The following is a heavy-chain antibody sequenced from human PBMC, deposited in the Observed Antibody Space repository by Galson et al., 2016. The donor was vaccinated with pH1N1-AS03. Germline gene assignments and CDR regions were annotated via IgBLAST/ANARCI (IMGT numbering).Heavy chain of an antibody. V-gene: IGHV1-69*13. D-gene: IGHD2-15*01. J-gene: IGHJ6*02. CDR3: AGGLVVIASTLYGMDV. CDR1: GDTFSKYA. CDR2: IIPKFGST. Sequence: SVKVSCKASGDTFSKYAISWVRQAPGQGLEWMGRIIPKFGSTKYAQNFQGRVTITADESTSTAYMELSSMRNEATGVYYCAGGLVVIASTLYGMDVWGQGTTVIVSS.